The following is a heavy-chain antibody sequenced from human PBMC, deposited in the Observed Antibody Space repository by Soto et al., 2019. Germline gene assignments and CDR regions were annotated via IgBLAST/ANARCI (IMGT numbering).Heavy chain of an antibody. V-gene: IGHV4-59*01. Sequence: QGQLQESGPGLVKPSETLSLTCTVSGDSISTYNWGWIRQPPGKGLEWIACIYYSGVTNFSPAVNSRVTISVDTPKNPLSLKLTSVTAAHTAVYYCARVAADIASWLDPWGQGTLVTVSS. CDR2: IYYSGVT. CDR3: ARVAADIASWLDP. CDR1: GDSISTYN. J-gene: IGHJ5*02. D-gene: IGHD5-12*01.